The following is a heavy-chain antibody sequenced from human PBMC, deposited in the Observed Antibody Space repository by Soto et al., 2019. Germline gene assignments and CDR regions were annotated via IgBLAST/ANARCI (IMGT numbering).Heavy chain of an antibody. D-gene: IGHD1-26*01. CDR3: ARTHSGSYYSVFNY. J-gene: IGHJ4*02. CDR2: IYRSGTT. CDR1: NFSISSGYY. Sequence: SETLSLTCVVSNFSISSGYYWGWIRQSPGKGLEWIASIYRSGTTSYNPSLKSRVTISVDPSKNQFSLMLTAVTAADTAVYYCARTHSGSYYSVFNYWGRGSLVTVSS. V-gene: IGHV4-38-2*01.